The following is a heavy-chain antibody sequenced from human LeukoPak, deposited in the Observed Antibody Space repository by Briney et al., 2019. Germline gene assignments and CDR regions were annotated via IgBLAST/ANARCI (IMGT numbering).Heavy chain of an antibody. D-gene: IGHD3-10*02. CDR1: GFTFSSYE. CDR3: AELGIAMIGGV. Sequence: GGSLRLSCAASGFTFSSYEMNWVRQAPGKGLEGVSYISSSGSTIYYADSVKGRFTISRDNAKNSLYLQMNSLRAEDTAVYYCAELGIAMIGGVWGKGTTVTISS. V-gene: IGHV3-48*03. J-gene: IGHJ6*04. CDR2: ISSSGSTI.